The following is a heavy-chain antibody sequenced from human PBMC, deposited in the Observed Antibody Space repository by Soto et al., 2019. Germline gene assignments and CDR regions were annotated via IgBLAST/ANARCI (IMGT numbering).Heavy chain of an antibody. Sequence: HPGGSLRLSCAASGFTFSSYGMHWVRQAPGKGLEWVAVIWYDGSNKYYADSVKGRFTISRDNSKNTLYLQMNSLRAEDTAVYYCARDRSASYYYGSGSLIFYYGMDVWGQGTTVTVSS. D-gene: IGHD3-10*01. CDR2: IWYDGSNK. V-gene: IGHV3-33*01. CDR3: ARDRSASYYYGSGSLIFYYGMDV. J-gene: IGHJ6*02. CDR1: GFTFSSYG.